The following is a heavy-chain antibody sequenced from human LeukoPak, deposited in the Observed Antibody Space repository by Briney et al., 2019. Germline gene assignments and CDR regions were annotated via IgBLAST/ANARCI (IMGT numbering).Heavy chain of an antibody. Sequence: PSETLSLTCAVYGGSFSGYYWSWIRQPPGKGLEWIGEINHSGSTNYNPSLKSRVTISVDTSKNQFSLKLSSVTAADTAVYYCARYDFWSGYPYYYYYMDVWGKGTTVTVSS. CDR2: INHSGST. CDR3: ARYDFWSGYPYYYYYMDV. J-gene: IGHJ6*03. V-gene: IGHV4-34*01. CDR1: GGSFSGYY. D-gene: IGHD3-3*01.